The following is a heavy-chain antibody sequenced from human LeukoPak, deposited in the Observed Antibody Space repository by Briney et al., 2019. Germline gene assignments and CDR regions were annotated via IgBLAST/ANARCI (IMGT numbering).Heavy chain of an antibody. CDR3: ARATHSSSWYYYYYYYMDV. CDR2: IYSGGST. D-gene: IGHD6-13*01. V-gene: IGHV3-66*01. J-gene: IGHJ6*03. Sequence: GGSLRLSCAASGFTFSDYYMSWVRQAPGKGLEWVSIIYSGGSTYYADSVKGRFTISRDNSKNTLYLHMNSLRAEDTAVYYCARATHSSSWYYYYYYYMDVWGKGTTVTISS. CDR1: GFTFSDYY.